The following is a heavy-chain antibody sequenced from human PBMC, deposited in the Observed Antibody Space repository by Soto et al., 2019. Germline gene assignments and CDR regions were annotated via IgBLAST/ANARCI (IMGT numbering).Heavy chain of an antibody. J-gene: IGHJ6*03. D-gene: IGHD3-9*01. V-gene: IGHV1-2*02. Sequence: GASVKVSCKASGYTFTGYYMHWVRQAPGQRLEWMGWIIPNSGGTNYAQKFQERVTITRDMSTSTAYMELSSLRSEDTAVYYCAAGSYYDILTGRYYYYYMDVWGKGTTVTV. CDR1: GYTFTGYY. CDR2: IIPNSGGT. CDR3: AAGSYYDILTGRYYYYYMDV.